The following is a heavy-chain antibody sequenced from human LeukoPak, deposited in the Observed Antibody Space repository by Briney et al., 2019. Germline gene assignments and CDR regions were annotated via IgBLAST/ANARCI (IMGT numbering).Heavy chain of an antibody. J-gene: IGHJ6*03. V-gene: IGHV3-23*01. CDR1: GFTFSSYA. CDR2: ISGSGGST. Sequence: GGSLRLSCAASGFTFSSYAMSWVRQAPGKGLELVSAISGSGGSTYYADSVKGRFTISRDNSKNTMYLKMNSLRAEDTAVYYCARSSDDYYYYYMDVWGKGTTVTVSS. D-gene: IGHD2-21*01. CDR3: ARSSDDYYYYYMDV.